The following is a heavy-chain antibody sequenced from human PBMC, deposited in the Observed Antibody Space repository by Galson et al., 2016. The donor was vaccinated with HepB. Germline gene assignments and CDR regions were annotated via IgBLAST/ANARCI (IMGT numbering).Heavy chain of an antibody. V-gene: IGHV4-34*01. J-gene: IGHJ3*02. CDR3: ARGQSPLNDAFDI. CDR2: INHSGST. CDR1: GGSFRGYY. Sequence: SETLSLTCAIYGGSFRGYYWSWIRQPPGKGLEWIGEINHSGSTNYNPSLKSRVTISVDTSKNQFSLKLSSVTAADTAVYYCARGQSPLNDAFDIWGQGTMVTVSS.